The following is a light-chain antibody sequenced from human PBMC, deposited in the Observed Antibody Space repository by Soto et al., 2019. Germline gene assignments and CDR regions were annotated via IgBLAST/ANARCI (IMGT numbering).Light chain of an antibody. CDR3: QQGSSRPIT. CDR2: NTS. V-gene: IGKV3-15*01. CDR1: QGIGDT. Sequence: EMVIKRSPESRSVYEGRSGSLPYRASQGIGDTLAWYQQKPGQTPRLLIYNTSIRATGVPARFSVSRSGAECTLTISSLHSEDFAVYYCQQGSSRPITFSRGTRLEIK. J-gene: IGKJ5*01.